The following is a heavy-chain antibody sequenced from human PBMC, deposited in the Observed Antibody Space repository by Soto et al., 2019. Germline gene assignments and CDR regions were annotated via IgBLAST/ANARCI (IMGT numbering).Heavy chain of an antibody. CDR3: ARGRAMTTVTNFYYYYGMDV. J-gene: IGHJ6*02. CDR1: GGTFSSYA. D-gene: IGHD4-17*01. V-gene: IGHV1-69*13. Sequence: SVKVSCKASGGTFSSYAISWVRQAPGQGLEWMGGIIPIFGTANYAQKFQGRVTITADESTSTAYMELSSLRSEDTAVYYCARGRAMTTVTNFYYYYGMDVWGQGTTVTVSS. CDR2: IIPIFGTA.